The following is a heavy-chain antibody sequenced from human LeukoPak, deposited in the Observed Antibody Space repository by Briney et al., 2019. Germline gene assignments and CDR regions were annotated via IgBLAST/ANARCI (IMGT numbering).Heavy chain of an antibody. V-gene: IGHV3-23*01. D-gene: IGHD2/OR15-2a*01. J-gene: IGHJ4*02. CDR3: VSFYEAY. CDR2: ISGSGGST. Sequence: GGSLSPACAAAGFTFSSYAMRCVRQPPGKGLEWVSAISGSGGSTYYADSVKSRFTISKDNAKNTVYLQMNNLRAEDTAVYYCVSFYEAYWGRGTLVTVSS. CDR1: GFTFSSYA.